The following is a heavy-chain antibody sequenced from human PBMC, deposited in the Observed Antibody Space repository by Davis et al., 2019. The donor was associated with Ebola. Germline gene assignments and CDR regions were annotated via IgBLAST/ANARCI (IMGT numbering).Heavy chain of an antibody. Sequence: GGSLRLSCAGSGFTLSDFAMSWVRQAPGKGLEWVSSIGGSGDRTYYADSVKGRFTISRDNSKNTLYLQMNSLRAEDTAVYYCARNTYYFDYWGQGTLVTVSS. V-gene: IGHV3-23*01. CDR1: GFTLSDFA. CDR2: IGGSGDRT. J-gene: IGHJ4*02. CDR3: ARNTYYFDY. D-gene: IGHD5-18*01.